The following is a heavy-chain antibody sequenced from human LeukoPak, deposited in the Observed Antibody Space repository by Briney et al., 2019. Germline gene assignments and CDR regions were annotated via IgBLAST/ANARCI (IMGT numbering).Heavy chain of an antibody. Sequence: ASVKVSCKASGYTFTSYGISWVRQAPGQGLEWMGWISAYNGNTNYAQKLQGRVTMTTDTSTSTAYMELRSLRSDDTAVYYCASFNVPGYSTGDAFDIWGQGTMVTVSS. CDR3: ASFNVPGYSTGDAFDI. V-gene: IGHV1-18*01. CDR1: GYTFTSYG. CDR2: ISAYNGNT. J-gene: IGHJ3*02. D-gene: IGHD6-19*01.